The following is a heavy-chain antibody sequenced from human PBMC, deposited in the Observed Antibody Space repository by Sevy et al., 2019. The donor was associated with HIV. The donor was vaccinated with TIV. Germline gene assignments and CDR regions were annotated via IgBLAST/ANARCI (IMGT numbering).Heavy chain of an antibody. V-gene: IGHV4-30-4*02. CDR1: GGSISNSDSY. J-gene: IGHJ4*02. CDR3: ASKRGYNHGPFDY. D-gene: IGHD5-12*01. CDR2: IHYTGGT. Sequence: SETLFLTCTVSGGSISNSDSYWSWIRQTPGKGLEWIGYIHYTGGTYYNPFLKSRVAMSVDTSEKQFSLKLSSMTEADTAVYYCASKRGYNHGPFDYWGQGTLVTVSS.